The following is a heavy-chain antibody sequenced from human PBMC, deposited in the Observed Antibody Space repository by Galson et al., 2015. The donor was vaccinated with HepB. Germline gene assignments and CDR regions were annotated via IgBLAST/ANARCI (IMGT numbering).Heavy chain of an antibody. CDR3: ARVSPYYDSSSEYFDL. CDR2: ISYDGSNK. CDR1: GFTFSSYA. Sequence: SLRLSCAASGFTFSSYAMHWVRQAPGKGLEWVAVISYDGSNKYYADSVKGRFTISRDNSKNTLYLQMNSLRAEDTAVYYCARVSPYYDSSSEYFDLWGRGTLVTVSS. V-gene: IGHV3-30*04. D-gene: IGHD3-22*01. J-gene: IGHJ2*01.